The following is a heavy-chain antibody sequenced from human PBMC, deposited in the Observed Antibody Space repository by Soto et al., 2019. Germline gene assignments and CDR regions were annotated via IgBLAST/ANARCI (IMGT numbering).Heavy chain of an antibody. J-gene: IGHJ5*02. Sequence: EVQLVESGGGLVQPGGSLRLSCAASGFTFSTYWMHWIRQVPGKGLEWVSRINSDASHTYYADSVKGRFTISSDKAKNTLHLEMNSLRVEDTAVYDCVRAGQCITTSCYGNWFDPLGQGTLVPVSS. CDR1: GFTFSTYW. D-gene: IGHD2-2*01. V-gene: IGHV3-74*01. CDR2: INSDASHT. CDR3: VRAGQCITTSCYGNWFDP.